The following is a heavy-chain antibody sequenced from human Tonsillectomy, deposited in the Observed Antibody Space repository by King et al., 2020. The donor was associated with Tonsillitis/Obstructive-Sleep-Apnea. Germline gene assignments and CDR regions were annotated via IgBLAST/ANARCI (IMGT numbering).Heavy chain of an antibody. CDR3: PADRITALVLGYYYYMDV. Sequence: VQLVESGGGLVKAGGSLRLSCAASGFTFSNAWMSWVRQAPGKGLEWVGRIKSQIDGGTTDYAAPVKGRFTISRDDSKNTLCLQVNSLKTEDTAVYYCPADRITALVLGYYYYMDVWGKGTTVTVSS. V-gene: IGHV3-15*01. CDR2: IKSQIDGGTT. J-gene: IGHJ6*03. D-gene: IGHD6-6*01. CDR1: GFTFSNAW.